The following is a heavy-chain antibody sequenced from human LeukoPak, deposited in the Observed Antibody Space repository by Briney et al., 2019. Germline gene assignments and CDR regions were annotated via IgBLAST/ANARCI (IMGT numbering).Heavy chain of an antibody. CDR2: INHSGST. CDR1: GGSFSGYY. V-gene: IGHV4-34*01. CDR3: ARDPWHGALDT. J-gene: IGHJ3*02. Sequence: PSETLSLTCAVYGGSFSGYYWSWIRQPPGKGLEWIGEINHSGSTNYNPSLKSRVTISVDTSKNQFSLKLSSVTAADTAVYYCARDPWHGALDTWGQGTMVTVSS.